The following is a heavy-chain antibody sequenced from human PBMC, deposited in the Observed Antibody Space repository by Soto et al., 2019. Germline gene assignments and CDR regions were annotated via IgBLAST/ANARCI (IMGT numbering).Heavy chain of an antibody. J-gene: IGHJ4*02. V-gene: IGHV3-11*01. CDR3: AKMSSENYYDPVFS. D-gene: IGHD3-22*01. Sequence: VQLVESGGGLVQTSGSLRIACVASGFTFSDYYMSWVRQAPGKGLEWVSYISSSGNTIYYADSVKGRFTIXRDNXXXXXXXXXXXLRAEDTALYFCAKMSSENYYDPVFSWGQGTLVTVSS. CDR2: ISSSGNTI. CDR1: GFTFSDYY.